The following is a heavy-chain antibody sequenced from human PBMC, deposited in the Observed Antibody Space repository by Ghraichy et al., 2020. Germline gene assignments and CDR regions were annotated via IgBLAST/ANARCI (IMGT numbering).Heavy chain of an antibody. CDR2: IYHSGST. CDR3: ARGSGWYYY. V-gene: IGHV4-59*01. CDR1: GGSISGYY. D-gene: IGHD6-19*01. J-gene: IGHJ4*02. Sequence: SETLPLTCTVSGGSISGYYWSWIRQPPGKGLEWIGYIYHSGSTDYNPSLKSRVTISVDTSKNQFSLKLSSVTAADTAVYYCARGSGWYYYWGQGTLVTVSS.